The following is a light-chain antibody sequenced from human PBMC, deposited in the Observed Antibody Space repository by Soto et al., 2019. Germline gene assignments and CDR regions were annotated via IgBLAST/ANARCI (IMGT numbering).Light chain of an antibody. V-gene: IGKV1-39*01. CDR3: QQSYSNVMYT. CDR1: QSISTY. J-gene: IGKJ2*01. CDR2: AAS. Sequence: DIQMTQSPSSLSASVGDRVTITCRASQSISTYLHWYHQKPGKAPRVLISAASTLQSGVPSRFSGSGSGTEFTLTISSLQPEDFATYYCQQSYSNVMYTFGQGTKVDIK.